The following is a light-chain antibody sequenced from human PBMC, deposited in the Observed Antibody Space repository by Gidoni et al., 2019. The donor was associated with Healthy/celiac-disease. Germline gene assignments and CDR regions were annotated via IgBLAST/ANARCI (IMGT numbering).Light chain of an antibody. J-gene: IGKJ1*01. CDR3: QQSYSTLPET. CDR2: AAS. Sequence: LQMTQSPSSLSASVGNRVTITCRASQHISSYLNWYQQKPGKAPKLLIYAASSLQSGGPSRFSGSGSGTEFTLTISSLQPEDFATYYCQQSYSTLPETFGQGTKVEIK. V-gene: IGKV1-39*01. CDR1: QHISSY.